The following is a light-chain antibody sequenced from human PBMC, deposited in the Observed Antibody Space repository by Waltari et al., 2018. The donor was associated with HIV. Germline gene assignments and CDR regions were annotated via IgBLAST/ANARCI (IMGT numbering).Light chain of an antibody. CDR2: LGS. CDR3: MQALQTLLT. J-gene: IGKJ4*01. V-gene: IGKV2-28*01. CDR1: QSLLNCNGYTY. Sequence: EIVMTQSPLSLPVTPGEPASISCRSSQSLLNCNGYTYLDWYLQRPGQSPQLLIYLGSNRASGVPGRFSGSGSGTDFKLKISRVEAEDVGIYYCMQALQTLLTFGGGTKVEIK.